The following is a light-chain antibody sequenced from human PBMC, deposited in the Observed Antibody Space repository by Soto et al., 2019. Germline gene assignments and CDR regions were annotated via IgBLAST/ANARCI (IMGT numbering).Light chain of an antibody. J-gene: IGKJ1*01. V-gene: IGKV1-27*01. CDR3: QQYNSYST. CDR1: QGISNY. CDR2: AAS. Sequence: DIKITQSPSALSASVGDRVTITCRASQGISNYLAWYQQKPGKVPKLLIYAASTLQSGVPSRFSGSGSGTEFTLTISSLQPDDFATYYCQQYNSYSTFGQGTKVDI.